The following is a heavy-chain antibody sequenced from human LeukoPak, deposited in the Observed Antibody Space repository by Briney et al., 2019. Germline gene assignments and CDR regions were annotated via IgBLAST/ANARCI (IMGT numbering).Heavy chain of an antibody. J-gene: IGHJ4*02. CDR3: AKDSVWNDVLGGAFDY. D-gene: IGHD1-1*01. Sequence: GGSLRLSCAASGFTFDDYAMHWVRQAPGKGLEWVSLISGDGCSTYYADSVKGRFTISRDNSKNSLYLQMNSLRTEDTALYYCAKDSVWNDVLGGAFDYWGQGTLVTVSS. CDR2: ISGDGCST. V-gene: IGHV3-43*02. CDR1: GFTFDDYA.